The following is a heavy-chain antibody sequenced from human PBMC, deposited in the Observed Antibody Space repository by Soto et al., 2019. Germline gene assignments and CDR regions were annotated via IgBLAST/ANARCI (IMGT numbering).Heavy chain of an antibody. V-gene: IGHV1-69*01. CDR3: AAGDSSDTWDH. Sequence: QVQLVQSGAEVKKPGSSVKVSCKASGDTLSTHGISWVRQAPGQGLEWMGGTIPIIGTTDYAEKFQGRVTITADESTTTSYMALSILTTDDTDVYYCAAGDSSDTWDHWGQGTLVTVSS. CDR2: TIPIIGTT. CDR1: GDTLSTHG. D-gene: IGHD6-19*01. J-gene: IGHJ4*02.